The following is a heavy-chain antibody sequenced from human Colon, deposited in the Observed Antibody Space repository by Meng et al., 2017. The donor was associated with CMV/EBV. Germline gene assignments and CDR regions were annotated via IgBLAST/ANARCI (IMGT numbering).Heavy chain of an antibody. J-gene: IGHJ5*02. V-gene: IGHV1-18*01. CDR2: VSTYNGDT. Sequence: SNYTFTSYGISWVRQAPGQGLEWMGWVSTYNGDTNYAQKVQDRIIMTAEASTATAYMELRSLTSDDTAVYYCARSSRQWLGRGLAFHPWGQGTLVTVSS. CDR3: ARSSRQWLGRGLAFHP. CDR1: NYTFTSYG. D-gene: IGHD6-19*01.